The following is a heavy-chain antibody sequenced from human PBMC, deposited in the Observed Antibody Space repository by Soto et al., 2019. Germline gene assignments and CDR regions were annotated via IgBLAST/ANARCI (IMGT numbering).Heavy chain of an antibody. CDR3: ARVVWSSSWYYFDY. Sequence: SETLSLTCTVSGGSISSYYWSWIRQSPSRGLEWLGRTYYRSKWYNDYAVSVKSRITINPDTSKNQFSLQLNSVTPGDTAVYYCARVVWSSSWYYFDYWGQGTLVTVSS. CDR2: TYYRSKWYN. CDR1: GGSISSYY. J-gene: IGHJ4*02. V-gene: IGHV6-1*01. D-gene: IGHD6-13*01.